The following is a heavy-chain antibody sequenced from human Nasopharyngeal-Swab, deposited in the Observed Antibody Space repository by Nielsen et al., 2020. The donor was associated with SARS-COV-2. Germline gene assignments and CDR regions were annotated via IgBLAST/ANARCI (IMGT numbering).Heavy chain of an antibody. J-gene: IGHJ4*02. V-gene: IGHV3-49*02. Sequence: WIRQPPGKGLEWVGFIRSKAYGGTTEYAASVKGRFTISRDDSKSIAYLQMNSLRAEDTAVYYCANLPIVATSLDYWGQGTLVTVSS. CDR2: IRSKAYGGTT. D-gene: IGHD5-12*01. CDR3: ANLPIVATSLDY.